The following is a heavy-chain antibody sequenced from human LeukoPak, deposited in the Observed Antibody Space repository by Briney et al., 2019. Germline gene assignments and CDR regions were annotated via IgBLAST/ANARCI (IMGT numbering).Heavy chain of an antibody. V-gene: IGHV1-8*01. Sequence: GASVKVSCKASGYTFTSYDINWVRQATGQGPEWVGWMNPNSGDTGCAQKFQGRVTMTRNTSITTAYLELSSLRSEDTAVYCCAREFNTYGDYWGQGTLVTVSS. CDR2: MNPNSGDT. CDR1: GYTFTSYD. D-gene: IGHD3-10*01. J-gene: IGHJ4*02. CDR3: AREFNTYGDY.